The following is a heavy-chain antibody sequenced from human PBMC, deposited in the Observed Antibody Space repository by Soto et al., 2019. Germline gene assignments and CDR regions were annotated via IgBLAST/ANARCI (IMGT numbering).Heavy chain of an antibody. CDR3: VKLRLELLYLDS. J-gene: IGHJ4*02. V-gene: IGHV3-23*01. Sequence: VGSLRLSCAASGFTFNRYGMSWVRQAPGKGLEWVSAISASGDNTYYADSVKGRFTISRDSSNNTLYLQMNSLRADDTALYYCVKLRLELLYLDSWGLGALVTVSS. CDR1: GFTFNRYG. CDR2: ISASGDNT. D-gene: IGHD1-7*01.